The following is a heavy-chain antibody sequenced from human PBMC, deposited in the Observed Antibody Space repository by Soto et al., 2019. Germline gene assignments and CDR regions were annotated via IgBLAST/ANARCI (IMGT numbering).Heavy chain of an antibody. CDR1: GFTASSNY. J-gene: IGHJ6*02. CDR3: ARDRRTDNYYYYGMDA. Sequence: PGGSLRLSCAASGFTASSNYMSWVRQAPGKGLEWVSVIYSGGSTYYPDSVKGRFTISRDNSKNTLYLQMNSLRAEDTAVYYCARDRRTDNYYYYGMDAWGQGTTVTVSS. V-gene: IGHV3-53*01. CDR2: IYSGGST.